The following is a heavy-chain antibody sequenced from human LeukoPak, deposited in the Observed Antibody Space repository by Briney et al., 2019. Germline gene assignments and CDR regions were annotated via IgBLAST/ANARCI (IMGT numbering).Heavy chain of an antibody. CDR1: GFTFSSYG. Sequence: GGALRLSCAASGFTFSSYGMSWVRQAPGKGLEWVSAISGSGGSTYYADSVKGRFTISRDNSKNTLYLQMNSLRAEDTAIYYCAKNGDRGAYCTGGTCYPYFYYYMDVWGKGTTVTI. CDR2: ISGSGGST. J-gene: IGHJ6*03. V-gene: IGHV3-23*01. D-gene: IGHD2-15*01. CDR3: AKNGDRGAYCTGGTCYPYFYYYMDV.